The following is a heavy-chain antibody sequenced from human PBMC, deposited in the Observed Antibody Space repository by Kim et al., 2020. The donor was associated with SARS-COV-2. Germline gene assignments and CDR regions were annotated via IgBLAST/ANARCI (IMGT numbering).Heavy chain of an antibody. J-gene: IGHJ6*02. D-gene: IGHD3-10*01. CDR2: INRDGSNT. CDR3: ARNSGYYGSGSYHTDYYYYGMDV. V-gene: IGHV3-74*01. Sequence: GGSLRLSCAASGFTFSSYWMHWVRQAPGKGLVWVSRINRDGSNTSYADSVKGRFTISRDNAKNTLYLPMNSLRAEDTAVYYCARNSGYYGSGSYHTDYYYYGMDVWGQGTTVTVSS. CDR1: GFTFSSYW.